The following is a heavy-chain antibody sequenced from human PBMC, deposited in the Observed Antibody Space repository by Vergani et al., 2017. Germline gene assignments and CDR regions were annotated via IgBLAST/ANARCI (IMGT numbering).Heavy chain of an antibody. Sequence: QVQLQESGPGLVKPSQTLSLTRTVFCGPINSDSHYWTWIRQPAGKGLEWLGRIYNTGSTLYNPSLKSRVTISVDTSKNHFSLKLSSVTAADTAVYYCARGKKGGWYEGDYWGQGTLVTVSS. CDR2: IYNTGST. J-gene: IGHJ4*02. CDR3: ARGKKGGWYEGDY. D-gene: IGHD6-19*01. V-gene: IGHV4-61*02. CDR1: CGPINSDSHY.